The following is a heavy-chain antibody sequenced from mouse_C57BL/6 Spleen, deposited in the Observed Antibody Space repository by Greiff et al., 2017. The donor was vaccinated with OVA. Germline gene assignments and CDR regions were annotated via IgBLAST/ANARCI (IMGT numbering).Heavy chain of an antibody. CDR1: GFNIKDDY. V-gene: IGHV14-4*01. J-gene: IGHJ4*01. CDR3: TTGSGYKDY. Sequence: VQLQQSGAELVRPGASVKLSCTASGFNIKDDYMHWVKQRPEQGLEWIGWIDPENGDTEYASKFQGKATITADTSSNTAYLQLSSLTSEDTAVYYCTTGSGYKDYWGQGTSVTVSS. CDR2: IDPENGDT. D-gene: IGHD3-2*02.